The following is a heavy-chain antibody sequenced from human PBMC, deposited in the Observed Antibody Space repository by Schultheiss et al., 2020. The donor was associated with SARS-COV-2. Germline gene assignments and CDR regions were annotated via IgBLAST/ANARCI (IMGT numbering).Heavy chain of an antibody. CDR3: AREGYSSGWYDEYYYYGMDV. CDR2: ISGSGGDT. D-gene: IGHD6-19*01. CDR1: GFTFSDYA. J-gene: IGHJ6*02. Sequence: GGSLRLSCAASGFTFSDYAMSWVRQAPGKGLEWVSSISGSGGDTNYADSVKGRFTISRDDSKNTLYLQMNSLRAEDTAVYYCAREGYSSGWYDEYYYYGMDVWGQGTTVTVSS. V-gene: IGHV3-23*01.